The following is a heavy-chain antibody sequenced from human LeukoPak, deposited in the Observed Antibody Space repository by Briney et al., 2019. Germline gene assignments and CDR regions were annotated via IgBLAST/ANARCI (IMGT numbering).Heavy chain of an antibody. CDR3: ARGAIYYYDSSGYYYYFDY. J-gene: IGHJ4*02. V-gene: IGHV4-61*02. Sequence: SETLSLTCTVSGGSISSGSYYWSWIRQPAGKGLEWIGRIYTSGSTNYNPSPKSRVTISVDTSKNQFSLKLSSVTAADTAVYYCARGAIYYYDSSGYYYYFDYWGQGTLVTVSS. CDR2: IYTSGST. CDR1: GGSISSGSYY. D-gene: IGHD3-22*01.